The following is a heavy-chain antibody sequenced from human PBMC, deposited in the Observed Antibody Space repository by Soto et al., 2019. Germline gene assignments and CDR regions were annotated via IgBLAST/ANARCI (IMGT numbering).Heavy chain of an antibody. CDR1: GYSINSGYY. CDR3: ARVWVETAMVLNPYYFDH. D-gene: IGHD5-18*01. V-gene: IGHV4-38-2*01. Sequence: PSETLSPTCAASGYSINSGYYCGWIRQTPEKGLEWIGSIYHSGSTYYNQYLKSRVTISVDTSKNQFSLKLSSVTAADTAVYYCARVWVETAMVLNPYYFDHWGQGTLVTVS. CDR2: IYHSGST. J-gene: IGHJ4*02.